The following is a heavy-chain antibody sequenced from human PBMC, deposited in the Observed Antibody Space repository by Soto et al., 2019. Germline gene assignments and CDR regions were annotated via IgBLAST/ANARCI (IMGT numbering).Heavy chain of an antibody. J-gene: IGHJ4*02. Sequence: PGGSLRLSCAASGFTCNNYAMGWVRQAPGKGLEWVSAIIGSGRDTYYPDSVKGRFTTSRDNSKNTLYLQMDSLTAEDTAIYYCAKLGSSIWSPHSSFAYGGQGPLVPVSS. D-gene: IGHD2-21*01. CDR1: GFTCNNYA. CDR2: IIGSGRDT. CDR3: AKLGSSIWSPHSSFAY. V-gene: IGHV3-23*01.